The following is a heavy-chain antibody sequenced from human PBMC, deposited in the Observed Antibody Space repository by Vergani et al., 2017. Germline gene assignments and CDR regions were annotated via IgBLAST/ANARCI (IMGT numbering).Heavy chain of an antibody. CDR2: FDPEDGET. D-gene: IGHD2-2*01. Sequence: QVQLVQSGAEVKKPGASVKVSCKVSGYTLTELSMHWVRQAPGKGLEWMGGFDPEDGETIYAQKFQGRVTMTRDTSTRTVYMELSSLISEDTAVYYCTRGGRRVPATNNWFDPWGQGTLVTVSS. V-gene: IGHV1-24*01. J-gene: IGHJ5*02. CDR1: GYTLTELS. CDR3: TRGGRRVPATNNWFDP.